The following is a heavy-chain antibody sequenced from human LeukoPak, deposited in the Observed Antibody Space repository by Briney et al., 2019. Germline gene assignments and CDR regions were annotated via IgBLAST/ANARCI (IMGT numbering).Heavy chain of an antibody. CDR2: IKQDGSEK. Sequence: PGGSLRLSCAASGFTFSSYWMSWVRQAPGKGLEWVANIKQDGSEKYYVDSVKGRFTISRDNAKNSLYLQMNSLRAEDTAVYYCARLTPKYCSGGSCYGYWGQGTLVTVSS. CDR1: GFTFSSYW. V-gene: IGHV3-7*01. D-gene: IGHD2-15*01. CDR3: ARLTPKYCSGGSCYGY. J-gene: IGHJ4*02.